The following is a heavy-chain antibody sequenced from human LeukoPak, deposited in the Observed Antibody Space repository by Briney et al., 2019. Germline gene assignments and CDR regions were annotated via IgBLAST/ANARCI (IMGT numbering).Heavy chain of an antibody. CDR2: ISYDGSNK. Sequence: GGSLRLSCAASGFTFSSYAMHWVRQAPGKGLEWVAVISYDGSNKYYADSVKGRFSISRDNSKNSLYLQMNSLRAEDTAVYYCAVFSSGYFDYWGQGTLVTVSS. CDR3: AVFSSGYFDY. CDR1: GFTFSSYA. D-gene: IGHD3-22*01. V-gene: IGHV3-30*04. J-gene: IGHJ4*02.